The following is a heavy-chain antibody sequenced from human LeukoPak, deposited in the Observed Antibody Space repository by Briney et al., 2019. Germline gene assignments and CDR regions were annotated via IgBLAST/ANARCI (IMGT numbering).Heavy chain of an antibody. CDR1: VFSLSNYD. Sequence: PGGSLRLSCAASVFSLSNYDMSWVRQAPGRGLEWVSAVSNRGGSTYYTDSVKGRFTLSRENSKNTLYLQMKSLRAEDTAVYYCANDGAYYDSSTDAFDIWGQGTMVTVSS. J-gene: IGHJ3*02. CDR3: ANDGAYYDSSTDAFDI. V-gene: IGHV3-23*01. D-gene: IGHD3-22*01. CDR2: VSNRGGST.